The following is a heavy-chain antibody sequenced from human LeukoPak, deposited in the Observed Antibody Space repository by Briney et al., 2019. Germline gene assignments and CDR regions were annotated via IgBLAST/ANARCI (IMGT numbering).Heavy chain of an antibody. CDR1: GFTFSSFP. CDR2: IDYSGSTK. V-gene: IGHV3-48*03. D-gene: IGHD3-9*01. Sequence: GGSLRLSCAGSGFTFSSFPMNWVRQASGKGLEWISYIDYSGSTKYYADSVKGRFTISRDNAKNSVYLQMNSLRAEDTAVYYCVVWVAYDILTTYPGAEYFQHWARAPWSASPQ. J-gene: IGHJ1*01. CDR3: VVWVAYDILTTYPGAEYFQH.